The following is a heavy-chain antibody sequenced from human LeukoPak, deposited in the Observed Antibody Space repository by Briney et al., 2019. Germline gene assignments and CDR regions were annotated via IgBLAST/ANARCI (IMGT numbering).Heavy chain of an antibody. CDR3: ARGTNHYYDSSGPVDY. CDR2: IYSGGST. Sequence: GGSLRLSCAASGFTVSSNYMSWVRQAPGKGLEWVSVIYSGGSTYYADSVKGRFTISRDNAKNSLYLQMNSLRAEDTAVYYCARGTNHYYDSSGPVDYWGQGTLVTVSS. D-gene: IGHD3-22*01. CDR1: GFTVSSNY. V-gene: IGHV3-53*01. J-gene: IGHJ4*02.